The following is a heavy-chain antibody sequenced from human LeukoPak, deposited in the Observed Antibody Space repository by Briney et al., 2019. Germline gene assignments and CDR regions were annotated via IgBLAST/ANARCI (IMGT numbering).Heavy chain of an antibody. J-gene: IGHJ5*02. CDR2: ISSSSSYI. Sequence: GRSLRLSCAASGFTFSSYSMNWVRQAPGKGLEWVSSISSSSSYIYYADSVKGRFTISRDNAKNSLYLQMNSLRAEDTAVYYCAVAEFNWFDPWGQGTLVTVSS. CDR3: AVAEFNWFDP. D-gene: IGHD6-19*01. CDR1: GFTFSSYS. V-gene: IGHV3-21*01.